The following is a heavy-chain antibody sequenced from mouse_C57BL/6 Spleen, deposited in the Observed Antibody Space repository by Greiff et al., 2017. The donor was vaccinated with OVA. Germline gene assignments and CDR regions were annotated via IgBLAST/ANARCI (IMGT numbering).Heavy chain of an antibody. V-gene: IGHV1-69*01. Sequence: VQLQQSGAELVMPGASVKLSCKASGYTFTSYWMHWVKQRPGQGLEWIGEIDPSDSYTNYNQKFKGKSTLTVDKSSSTAYMQLSSLTSEDSAVYYCAGGGNYFDYWGQGTTLTVSS. CDR2: IDPSDSYT. CDR1: GYTFTSYW. J-gene: IGHJ2*01. CDR3: AGGGNYFDY.